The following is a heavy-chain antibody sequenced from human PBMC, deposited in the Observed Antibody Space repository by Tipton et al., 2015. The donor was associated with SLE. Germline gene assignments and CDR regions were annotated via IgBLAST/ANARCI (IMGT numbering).Heavy chain of an antibody. CDR1: GGSFSGFY. Sequence: TLSLTCAVYGGSFSGFYWSWIRQPPGKGPEWIGEINHRGITNSNPPLKSRLIISVDTSKNQFSLKLTSVTAADTAVYYCARRYNWNYKDYFDYWGQGTPVTVSS. CDR2: INHRGIT. CDR3: ARRYNWNYKDYFDY. D-gene: IGHD1-7*01. J-gene: IGHJ4*02. V-gene: IGHV4-34*01.